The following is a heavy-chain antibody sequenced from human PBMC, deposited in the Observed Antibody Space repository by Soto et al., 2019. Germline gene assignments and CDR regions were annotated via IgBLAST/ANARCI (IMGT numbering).Heavy chain of an antibody. D-gene: IGHD2-15*01. Sequence: ASVKVSCKASGYTFTSYAMHWVRQAPGQRLEWMGWINAGNGNTKYSQKFQGRVTITRDTSASTAYMELSSLRSEDTAVYYCAREPGYCSGGSCFYYFDYWGQGTLVTVSS. CDR3: AREPGYCSGGSCFYYFDY. CDR2: INAGNGNT. J-gene: IGHJ4*02. V-gene: IGHV1-3*01. CDR1: GYTFTSYA.